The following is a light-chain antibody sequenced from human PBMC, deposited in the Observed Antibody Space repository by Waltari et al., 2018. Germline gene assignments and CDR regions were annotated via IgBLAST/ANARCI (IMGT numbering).Light chain of an antibody. V-gene: IGLV2-8*01. CDR3: SSYAHNNHFV. J-gene: IGLJ1*01. Sequence: QSVLTQPPSATGSPGQSVTISCTGTNGDVGAYNYVPWYQQHPGKVPKLLIYEVTKRPSGVPDRFSGSKSGNTASLTVSGLQADDEADYYCSSYAHNNHFVFGTGTKVTVL. CDR1: NGDVGAYNY. CDR2: EVT.